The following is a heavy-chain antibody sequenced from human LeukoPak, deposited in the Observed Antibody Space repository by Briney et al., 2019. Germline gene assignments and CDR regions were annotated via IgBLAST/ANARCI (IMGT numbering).Heavy chain of an antibody. J-gene: IGHJ4*02. CDR3: AAVPPAMYYFDC. CDR2: ITPIFDTA. Sequence: SVKVSCKASGYTFTNHALNWVRQAPGQGLEWMGGITPIFDTANSAQKFQGRVTLTTDESTSTVYMELSSLRSEDTAVYYCAAVPPAMYYFDCWGQGTLVTVSS. V-gene: IGHV1-69*05. CDR1: GYTFTNHA.